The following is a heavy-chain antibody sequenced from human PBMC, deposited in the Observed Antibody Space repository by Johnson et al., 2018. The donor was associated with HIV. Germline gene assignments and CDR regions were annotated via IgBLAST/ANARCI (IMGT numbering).Heavy chain of an antibody. CDR1: EFTFSYYW. J-gene: IGHJ3*02. V-gene: IGHV3-74*02. CDR3: ARGPWAFDI. Sequence: VQLVESGGGLIQPGGSLTLSCEGSEFTFSYYWMHWVRQAPGQGPVWVLHIHTDGRRTTYADPVKGRFTISRDNAQKTLYLQMHSLRPGDTAVYYCARGPWAFDIWGRGTMVTVSS. CDR2: IHTDGRRT.